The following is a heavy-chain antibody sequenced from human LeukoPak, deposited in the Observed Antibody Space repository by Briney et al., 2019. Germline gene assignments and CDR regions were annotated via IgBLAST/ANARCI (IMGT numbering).Heavy chain of an antibody. J-gene: IGHJ3*02. CDR3: AKGGGYSYGTAFCDI. V-gene: IGHV3-30*18. Sequence: GGSLRLSCAASGFTFSSYGMHWVRQAPGKWLEWVAVISYDGNSKYYADSMKGRFTISRDNSKNTLYLQMNSLRAEDTAVYYCAKGGGYSYGTAFCDIWGQGTMVTVSS. CDR1: GFTFSSYG. CDR2: ISYDGNSK. D-gene: IGHD5-18*01.